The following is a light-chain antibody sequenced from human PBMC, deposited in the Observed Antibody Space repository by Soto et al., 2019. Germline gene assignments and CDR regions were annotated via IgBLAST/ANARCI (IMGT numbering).Light chain of an antibody. J-gene: IGKJ2*01. CDR1: QSINSW. CDR2: KAS. Sequence: DIQMTQSPSTLSASVGDRVTITCRASQSINSWLAWYQQRPGKAPKLLIYKASSLEGGVPSRFSGSGSGTEFTLTISSLQPDDFATYYCQQYNTYLYTFGQGTKLEI. CDR3: QQYNTYLYT. V-gene: IGKV1-5*03.